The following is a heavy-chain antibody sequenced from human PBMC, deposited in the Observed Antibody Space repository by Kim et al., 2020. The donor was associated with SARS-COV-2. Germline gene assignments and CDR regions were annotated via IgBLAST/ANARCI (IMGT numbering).Heavy chain of an antibody. CDR2: ISGSGGST. Sequence: GGSLRLSCAASGFTFSSYAMSWVRQAPGKGLEWVSAISGSGGSTYYADSVKGRFTISRDNSKNTLYLQMNSLRAEDTAVYYCAKDPTSMVRGVIPWFDPWGQGTLVTVSS. V-gene: IGHV3-23*01. CDR3: AKDPTSMVRGVIPWFDP. J-gene: IGHJ5*02. D-gene: IGHD3-10*01. CDR1: GFTFSSYA.